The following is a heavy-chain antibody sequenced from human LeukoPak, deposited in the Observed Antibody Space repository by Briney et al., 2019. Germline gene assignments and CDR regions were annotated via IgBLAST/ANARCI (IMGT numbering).Heavy chain of an antibody. Sequence: EASVKVSCKVSGYTHTELSMHWVRQAPGKGLGWMGGFDPEDGETIYAQKFQGRVTMTEDTSTDTAYMELSSLRSEDTAVYYCATETLAGPWYFDLWGRGTLVTVSS. J-gene: IGHJ2*01. CDR1: GYTHTELS. V-gene: IGHV1-24*01. CDR3: ATETLAGPWYFDL. CDR2: FDPEDGET. D-gene: IGHD6-13*01.